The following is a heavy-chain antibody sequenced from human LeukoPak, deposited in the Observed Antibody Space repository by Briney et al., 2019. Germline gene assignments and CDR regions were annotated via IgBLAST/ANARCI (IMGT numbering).Heavy chain of an antibody. CDR3: ARAPSEIGGYYPEYFRH. D-gene: IGHD3-22*01. Sequence: GGSLRLSCTASGFTFSSYWMHWVRQAPGKGLVWVSRIKSDGRTNYADSVKGRFTISRDNAKNTVSLQMNSLRAEDTGVYYCARAPSEIGGYYPEYFRHWGQGTLVIVSS. CDR1: GFTFSSYW. V-gene: IGHV3-74*01. CDR2: IKSDGRT. J-gene: IGHJ1*01.